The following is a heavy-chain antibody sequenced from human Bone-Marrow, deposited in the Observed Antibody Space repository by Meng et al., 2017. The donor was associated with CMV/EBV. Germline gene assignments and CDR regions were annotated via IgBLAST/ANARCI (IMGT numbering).Heavy chain of an antibody. CDR3: ARAMYNWNYEDY. Sequence: ASVKVSCKASGYTFTGYYMHWVRQAPGQGLEWMGWINPNSGGTNYAQKFQGRVTMTRDTSISTAYMELSRLRSDDTAVYYCARAMYNWNYEDYWGQGNLVTVSS. J-gene: IGHJ4*02. CDR2: INPNSGGT. D-gene: IGHD1-7*01. CDR1: GYTFTGYY. V-gene: IGHV1-2*02.